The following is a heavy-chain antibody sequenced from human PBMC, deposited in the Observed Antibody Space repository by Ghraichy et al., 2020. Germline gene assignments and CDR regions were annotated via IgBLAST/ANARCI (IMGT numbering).Heavy chain of an antibody. V-gene: IGHV4-38-2*02. D-gene: IGHD1-26*01. Sequence: SETLSLTCTVSGYSISSGYYWGWIRQPPGKGLEWIGSFYHSGSTYYNPSLKSRVTISVDTSKNQCSLKLSSVTAADTAVYYCARELAEWVGATRAPFDPWGQGTLVTVSS. J-gene: IGHJ5*02. CDR2: FYHSGST. CDR3: ARELAEWVGATRAPFDP. CDR1: GYSISSGYY.